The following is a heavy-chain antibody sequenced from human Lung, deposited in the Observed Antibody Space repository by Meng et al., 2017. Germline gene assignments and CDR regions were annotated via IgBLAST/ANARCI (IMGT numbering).Heavy chain of an antibody. J-gene: IGHJ4*02. CDR2: INHSGST. D-gene: IGHD4-11*01. CDR1: GGSFGDSY. V-gene: IGHV4-34*01. Sequence: VRLEWCGVGPLEPSETLPLTCVVSGGSFGDSYWSWIRQPPGKGLEWIGEINHSGSTNYNPSLESRATISVDTSQNNLSLKLSSVTAADSAVYYCARGPTTMAHDFDYWGQGTLVTVSS. CDR3: ARGPTTMAHDFDY.